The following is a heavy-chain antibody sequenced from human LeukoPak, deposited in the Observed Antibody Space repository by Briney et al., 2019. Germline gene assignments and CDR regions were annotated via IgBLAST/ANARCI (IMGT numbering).Heavy chain of an antibody. CDR1: GYIFTSYY. CDR3: ARGANWNDQVYYYYYYMDV. D-gene: IGHD1-1*01. J-gene: IGHJ6*03. CDR2: INPSGGSA. Sequence: ASVKVSCKASGYIFTSYYLHWVRQAPGQGLEWMGLINPSGGSASYAQKFQGRITMSRDMSTSIVYMELSSLRSDDTAVYYCARGANWNDQVYYYYYYMDVWGKGTTVTVSS. V-gene: IGHV1-46*01.